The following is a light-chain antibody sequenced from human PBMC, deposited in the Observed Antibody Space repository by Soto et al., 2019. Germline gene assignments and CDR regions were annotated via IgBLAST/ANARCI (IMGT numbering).Light chain of an antibody. CDR3: NSYTITSARV. CDR1: SSDVGGYNF. V-gene: IGLV2-14*01. Sequence: QSALTQPASVSGSPEQSITISCTGTSSDVGGYNFVSWYQHHPGKAPKLVIYEVSKRPSGVSNRFSGSKSGNTATLTISGLQAEDEGDCYCNSYTITSARVFGTGTKVTVL. CDR2: EVS. J-gene: IGLJ1*01.